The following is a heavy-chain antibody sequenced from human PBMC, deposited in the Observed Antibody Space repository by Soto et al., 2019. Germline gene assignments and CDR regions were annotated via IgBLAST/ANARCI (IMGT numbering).Heavy chain of an antibody. J-gene: IGHJ4*02. CDR2: ISAYNGNT. V-gene: IGHV1-18*01. D-gene: IGHD2-8*01. CDR3: ARDSAYCTNGVCYLAFDY. CDR1: GYTFTSYG. Sequence: ASVKVSCKASGYTFTSYGISWVRQAPGQGLEWMGWISAYNGNTNYAQKLQGRVTMTTDTSTSTAYMELRSLRSDDTAVYYCARDSAYCTNGVCYLAFDYWGQGTLVTVSS.